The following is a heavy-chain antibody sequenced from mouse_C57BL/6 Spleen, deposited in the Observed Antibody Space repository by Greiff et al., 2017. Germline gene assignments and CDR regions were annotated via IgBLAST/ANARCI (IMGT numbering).Heavy chain of an antibody. V-gene: IGHV5-4*01. CDR2: ISDGGSYT. Sequence: EVQLVESGGGLVKPGGSLKLSCAASGFTFSSYAMSWVRQTPEKRLEWVATISDGGSYTYYPDNVKGRFTISRDNAKNNLYLQMSHLKSEDTAMYYCARDLYYYGSSYAFDYWGQGTTLTVSS. CDR3: ARDLYYYGSSYAFDY. D-gene: IGHD1-1*01. CDR1: GFTFSSYA. J-gene: IGHJ2*01.